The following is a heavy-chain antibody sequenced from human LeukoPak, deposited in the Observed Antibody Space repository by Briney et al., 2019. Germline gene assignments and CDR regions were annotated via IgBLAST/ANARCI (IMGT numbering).Heavy chain of an antibody. D-gene: IGHD3-22*01. J-gene: IGHJ2*01. CDR3: ARVDASSGYYYGWYFDL. CDR1: GGTFSSYA. CDR2: IIPILGIA. V-gene: IGHV1-69*04. Sequence: SVKVSCKASGGTFSSYAISWVRQAPGQGLEWMGRIIPILGIANYAQKFQGRVTITADKSTSTAYMELSSLRSEDTAVYYCARVDASSGYYYGWYFDLWGRGTLVTVSS.